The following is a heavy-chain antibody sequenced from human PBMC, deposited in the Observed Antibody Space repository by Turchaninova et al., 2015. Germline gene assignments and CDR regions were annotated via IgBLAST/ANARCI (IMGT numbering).Heavy chain of an antibody. CDR3: AKDTYYYGSGNYYDC. Sequence: CAASGFTFSSYAMIWVRQAPGKGLEWVSAISGSGGSTYYADSVKGRFTVSRDKSKNTLYLQMNSLRVEDTAVYYCAKDTYYYGSGNYYDCWGQGALVTVSS. V-gene: IGHV3-23*01. CDR2: ISGSGGST. D-gene: IGHD3-10*01. J-gene: IGHJ4*02. CDR1: GFTFSSYA.